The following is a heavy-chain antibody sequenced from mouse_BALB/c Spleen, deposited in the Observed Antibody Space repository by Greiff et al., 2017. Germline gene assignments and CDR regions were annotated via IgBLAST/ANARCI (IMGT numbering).Heavy chain of an antibody. J-gene: IGHJ3*01. CDR1: GYSFTSYW. CDR3: AREGATEFFAY. Sequence: QGQLQQSGPQLVRPGASVKISCKASGYSFTSYWMHWVKQRPGQGLEWIGMIDPSDSETRLNQKFKDKATLTVDKSSSTAYMQLSSPTSEDSAVYYCAREGATEFFAYWGQGTLVTVSA. V-gene: IGHV1S126*01. D-gene: IGHD3-1*01. CDR2: IDPSDSET.